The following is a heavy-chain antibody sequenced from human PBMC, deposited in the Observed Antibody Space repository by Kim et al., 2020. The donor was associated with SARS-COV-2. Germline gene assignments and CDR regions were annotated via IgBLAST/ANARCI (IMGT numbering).Heavy chain of an antibody. Sequence: GGSLRLSCAPSGFTFSSYAMSWVRQAPGKGLEWVSAISGSGGSTYYADSVKGRFTISRDNSKNTLYLQMNSLRAEDTAVYYCAKDPHYDFWSGYVFDYWGQGTLVTVSS. V-gene: IGHV3-23*01. CDR2: ISGSGGST. J-gene: IGHJ4*02. D-gene: IGHD3-3*01. CDR3: AKDPHYDFWSGYVFDY. CDR1: GFTFSSYA.